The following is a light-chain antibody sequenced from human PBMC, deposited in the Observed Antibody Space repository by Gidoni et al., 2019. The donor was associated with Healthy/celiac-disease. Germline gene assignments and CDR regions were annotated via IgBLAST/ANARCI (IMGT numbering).Light chain of an antibody. Sequence: DTEMTQSPLSLPVTPGEPASISCSSSQSLLHSNGYYYLDWYLQKPGQSPQLLVYLGSNRASGVPDRFSGSGSGTDFTLKISRVEAEDVGVYYCMQALQTPLTFGGGTKVEIK. CDR2: LGS. CDR3: MQALQTPLT. V-gene: IGKV2-28*01. CDR1: QSLLHSNGYYY. J-gene: IGKJ4*01.